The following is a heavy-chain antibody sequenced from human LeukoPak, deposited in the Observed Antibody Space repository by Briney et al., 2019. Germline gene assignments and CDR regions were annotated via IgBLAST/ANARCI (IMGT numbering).Heavy chain of an antibody. Sequence: SETLSLTFAVYGGSFSGYYWSWIRQPPGKGLEWIGGINHSGSTNYNPSLKSRVTISVDTSKNQFSLKLSSVTAADTAVYYCARGGYSYGYGFDYWGQGTLVTVSS. CDR2: INHSGST. J-gene: IGHJ4*02. V-gene: IGHV4-34*01. CDR1: GGSFSGYY. D-gene: IGHD5-18*01. CDR3: ARGGYSYGYGFDY.